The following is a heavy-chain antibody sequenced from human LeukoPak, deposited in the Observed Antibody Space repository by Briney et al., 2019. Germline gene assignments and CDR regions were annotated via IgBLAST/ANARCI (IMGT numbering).Heavy chain of an antibody. V-gene: IGHV3-7*03. Sequence: GGSLRLSCAASGFTFSSYWMSWVRQAPGKGLEWVANIKQDGSEKYYVDSVKGRFTISRDNSKNTLYLQMNSLRAEDTAVYYCAKEGETSWYSRSMGYFQHWGQGTLVTVSS. CDR1: GFTFSSYW. J-gene: IGHJ1*01. CDR3: AKEGETSWYSRSMGYFQH. D-gene: IGHD6-13*01. CDR2: IKQDGSEK.